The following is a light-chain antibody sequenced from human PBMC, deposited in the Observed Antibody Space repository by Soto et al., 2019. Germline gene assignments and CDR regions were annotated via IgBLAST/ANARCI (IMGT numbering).Light chain of an antibody. V-gene: IGKV1-5*01. Sequence: DIQMTQSPSTLSASVGDRVTITCRASQNINDWLAWYQQKPGKAPELLIYDASTLESGVPSRFSGSGSGTEFTLSISSLQPDDFVTYYCQQYDSFSAFGQGTKVEIK. CDR1: QNINDW. J-gene: IGKJ1*01. CDR2: DAS. CDR3: QQYDSFSA.